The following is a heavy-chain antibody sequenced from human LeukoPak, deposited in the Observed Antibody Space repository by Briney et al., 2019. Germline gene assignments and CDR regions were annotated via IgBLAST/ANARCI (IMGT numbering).Heavy chain of an antibody. Sequence: PGGSLRLSCAASGFTFDDYAMHWVRQAPGKGLEWVSGISWNSGSIGYADSVKGRFTISRDNAKNSLYLQMNSLRAEDTAVYYCARDRHYYGSGSYVVGYMDVWGKGTTVTVSS. CDR1: GFTFDDYA. CDR2: ISWNSGSI. CDR3: ARDRHYYGSGSYVVGYMDV. V-gene: IGHV3-9*01. J-gene: IGHJ6*03. D-gene: IGHD3-10*01.